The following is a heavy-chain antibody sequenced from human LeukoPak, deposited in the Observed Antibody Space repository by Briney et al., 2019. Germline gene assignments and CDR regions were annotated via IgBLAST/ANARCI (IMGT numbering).Heavy chain of an antibody. CDR3: ARVSSSSWWALDY. CDR1: GFTLRSYW. CDR2: INTDGSST. J-gene: IGHJ4*02. D-gene: IGHD6-13*01. V-gene: IGHV3-74*01. Sequence: GGALRLSLAGPGFTLRSYWMHWGRPAPGEGVGLVSRINTDGSSTSYADSVKGRFTISRDNAKNTLYLQMNSLRAEDTAVYYCARVSSSSWWALDYWGQRTLVSVSS.